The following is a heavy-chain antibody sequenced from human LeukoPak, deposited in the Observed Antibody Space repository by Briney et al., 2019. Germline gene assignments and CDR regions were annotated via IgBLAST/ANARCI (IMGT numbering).Heavy chain of an antibody. V-gene: IGHV4-61*02. CDR3: ARDRGFTTARGAPSWFDP. Sequence: PSETLSLTCTVSGDSISSDIYYWTWIRQPAGKGLEWIGRILASGITKYNPSLEGRLTISVDTAKNQFSLKLTSVTVADTAVYFCARDRGFTTARGAPSWFDPWGQGTLVTVSS. D-gene: IGHD3-10*01. J-gene: IGHJ5*02. CDR2: ILASGIT. CDR1: GDSISSDIYY.